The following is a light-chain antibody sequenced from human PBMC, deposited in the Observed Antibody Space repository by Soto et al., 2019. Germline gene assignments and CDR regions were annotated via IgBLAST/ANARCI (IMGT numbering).Light chain of an antibody. CDR2: GAS. CDR1: QSVTSTY. CDR3: QQRNNWPS. V-gene: IGKV3D-20*02. J-gene: IGKJ5*01. Sequence: EIVLTQSPGTLSLSPGERATLSCRASQSVTSTYLAWYQQKAGQAPRLLIYGASSRATGVPDRFSGNGSGTDFTLTITRLEPEDFAVYYCQQRNNWPSFGQGTRLEIK.